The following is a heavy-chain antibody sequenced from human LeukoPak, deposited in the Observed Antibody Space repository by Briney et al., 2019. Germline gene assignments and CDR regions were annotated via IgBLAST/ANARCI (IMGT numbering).Heavy chain of an antibody. CDR1: GGSTSSYY. CDR2: IYYSGST. Sequence: PSETLSLTCTVSGGSTSSYYWSWIRQPPGKSLEWIGYIYYSGSTTYNPSLKSRVTISIGTSKNQVSLNLTSVSAADTAVYYCARLPGIAAVWGQGTLVIVSS. J-gene: IGHJ1*01. V-gene: IGHV4-59*08. D-gene: IGHD6-13*01. CDR3: ARLPGIAAV.